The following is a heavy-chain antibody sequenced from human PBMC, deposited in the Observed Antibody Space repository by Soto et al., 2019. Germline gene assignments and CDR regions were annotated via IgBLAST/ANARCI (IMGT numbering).Heavy chain of an antibody. Sequence: PWGSLRLSCAASGFYFRKYAIHFGRQSPVKGPEWVAITSDDGDIQYYADSVKGRFTISRDNSKNTLYLQMTTLRSEDAAVYFCARAVDAAMDPLDYWGQGTLVTVSS. CDR3: ARAVDAAMDPLDY. D-gene: IGHD5-18*01. V-gene: IGHV3-30-3*01. CDR2: TSDDGDIQ. J-gene: IGHJ4*02. CDR1: GFYFRKYA.